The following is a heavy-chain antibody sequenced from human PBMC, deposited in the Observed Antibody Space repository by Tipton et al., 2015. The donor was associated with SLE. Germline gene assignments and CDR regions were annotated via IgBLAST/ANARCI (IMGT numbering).Heavy chain of an antibody. D-gene: IGHD4/OR15-4a*01. CDR2: INEGGSS. CDR1: GASFSGYY. V-gene: IGHV4-34*01. CDR3: ARGDYPYGMDV. Sequence: TLSLTCGVYGASFSGYYWNWIRQPPGKGLEWIGEINEGGSSKYNPSLKSGVTISIDTSKSQFSLKVSSMTAADTAVYYCARGDYPYGMDVWGQGTTVTVS. J-gene: IGHJ6*02.